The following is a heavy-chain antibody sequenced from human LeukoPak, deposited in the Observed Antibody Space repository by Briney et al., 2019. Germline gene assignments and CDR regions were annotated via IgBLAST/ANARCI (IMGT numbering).Heavy chain of an antibody. J-gene: IGHJ4*02. D-gene: IGHD1-7*01. CDR3: ARTRTYLDY. Sequence: ASETLSLTCIVSGVSISRYYWSWIRQPPGRGLEWIGYISDTGTSTYNPSLKNRLSMLVDTSKNHFYLNLTSVTAADTAIYYCARTRTYLDYWGQGALVTVSS. CDR1: GVSISRYY. CDR2: ISDTGTS. V-gene: IGHV4-59*01.